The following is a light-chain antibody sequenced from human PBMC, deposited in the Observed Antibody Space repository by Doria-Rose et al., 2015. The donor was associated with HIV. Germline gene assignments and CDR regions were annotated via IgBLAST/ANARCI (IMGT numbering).Light chain of an antibody. CDR1: QSFSSTY. CDR3: HQYVASWT. V-gene: IGKV3-20*01. Sequence: TQSPGTLSLSPGERATLSCRASQSFSSTYLAWYQQKPGQAPSLLIYDGSTRATGILDSISASGSGTDFTLTINRLEPEDFALYYCHQYVASWTFGQGTKLEI. J-gene: IGKJ1*01. CDR2: DGS.